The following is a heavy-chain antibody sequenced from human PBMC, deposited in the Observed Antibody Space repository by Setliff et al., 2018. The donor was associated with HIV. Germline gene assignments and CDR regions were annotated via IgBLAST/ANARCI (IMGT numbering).Heavy chain of an antibody. V-gene: IGHV4-59*08. Sequence: ETLSLTCTVSGGSISSYYWSWIRQPPGKGLEWIGYIYYNGNTNYNPSLKSRVTISIDTSKNQFSLKLRSATATDTALYYCARVSSSYYFLGAFDSWGQGTLVTVSS. CDR2: IYYNGNT. J-gene: IGHJ4*02. D-gene: IGHD6-13*01. CDR3: ARVSSSYYFLGAFDS. CDR1: GGSISSYY.